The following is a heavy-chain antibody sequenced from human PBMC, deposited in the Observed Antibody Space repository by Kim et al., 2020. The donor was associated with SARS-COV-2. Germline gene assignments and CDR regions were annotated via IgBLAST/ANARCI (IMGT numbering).Heavy chain of an antibody. CDR1: GFTFSSYA. J-gene: IGHJ4*02. D-gene: IGHD3-9*01. CDR2: ISGSGGST. V-gene: IGHV3-23*01. CDR3: AKDDSRYFDWLLTPPYFDY. Sequence: GGSLRLSCAASGFTFSSYAMSWVRQAPGKGLEWVSAISGSGGSTYYADSVKGRFTISRDNSKNTLYLQMNSLRAEDTAVYYCAKDDSRYFDWLLTPPYFDYWGQGTLVTVSS.